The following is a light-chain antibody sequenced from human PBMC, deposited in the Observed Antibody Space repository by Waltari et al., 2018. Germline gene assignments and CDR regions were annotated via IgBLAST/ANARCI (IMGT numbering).Light chain of an antibody. CDR2: EFS. J-gene: IGLJ1*01. V-gene: IGLV2-14*01. CDR3: SSYTSSNTYYV. CDR1: SSDVGGYNY. Sequence: QSALTQPASVSGSPGQSITISCTGTSSDVGGYNYVSWYQHHPGNAPKLMIYEFSNRAYGVSARLSGSKSGNAASLTISGLQAEDEADYHCSSYTSSNTYYVFGTGTKVTVL.